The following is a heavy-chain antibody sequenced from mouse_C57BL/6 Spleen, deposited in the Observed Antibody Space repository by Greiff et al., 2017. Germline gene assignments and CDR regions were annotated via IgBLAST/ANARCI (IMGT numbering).Heavy chain of an antibody. CDR2: IYPGDGDT. CDR3: ATYYEYDGAWFAY. J-gene: IGHJ3*01. V-gene: IGHV1-80*01. CDR1: GYAFSSYW. D-gene: IGHD2-4*01. Sequence: QVQLQQSGAELVKPGASVKISCKASGYAFSSYWMNWVKQRPGKGLEWIGQIYPGDGDTNYNGKFKGKATLTADKSSSTAYMQLSSLTSEDSAVYFCATYYEYDGAWFAYWGQGTLVTVSA.